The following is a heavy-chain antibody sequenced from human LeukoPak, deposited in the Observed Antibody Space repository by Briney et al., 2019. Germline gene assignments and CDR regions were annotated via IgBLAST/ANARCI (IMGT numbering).Heavy chain of an antibody. V-gene: IGHV4-59*11. CDR1: GGSITGHY. CDR2: VHYSGGT. CDR3: ARDFMDYALGGDAFDI. Sequence: PSQTLSLTCSVPGGSITGHYWHWIRQPPGKGLEWIGYVHYSGGTSYNPSLKSRVTISADTSKNQFSLRLTSVTAADTAVYYCARDFMDYALGGDAFDIWGPGSGVTVS. J-gene: IGHJ3*02. D-gene: IGHD3-16*01.